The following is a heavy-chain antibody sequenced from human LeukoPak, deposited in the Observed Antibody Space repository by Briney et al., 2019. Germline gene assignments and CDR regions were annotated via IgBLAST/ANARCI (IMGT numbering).Heavy chain of an antibody. J-gene: IGHJ6*02. D-gene: IGHD2-15*01. V-gene: IGHV3-15*01. CDR3: STVRYCSGGSCVGGMDV. CDR2: IKSKTDGGTT. CDR1: GFTLSYDW. Sequence: GGSLRLSCAASGFTLSYDWMTWVRQAPGKGLEWVGRIKSKTDGGTTDYAAPVKGRFIISRDDSKNTLYLQMNSLKTEDTAVYYCSTVRYCSGGSCVGGMDVWGQGTTVTVSS.